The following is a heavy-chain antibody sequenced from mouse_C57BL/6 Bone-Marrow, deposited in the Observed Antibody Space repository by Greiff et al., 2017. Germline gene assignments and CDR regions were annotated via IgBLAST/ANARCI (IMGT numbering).Heavy chain of an antibody. V-gene: IGHV14-4*01. D-gene: IGHD2-1*01. CDR2: IDPENGDT. CDR1: GFNFKDDY. J-gene: IGHJ4*01. Sequence: EVQLKQSGAELVRPGASVKLSCTASGFNFKDDYMHWVKQRPEQGLEWIGWIDPENGDTEYASKFQGKATITADKSSNTAYLQLSSLTSEDTAVYYSTTDLLPPMDYWGQGTSVTVSS. CDR3: TTDLLPPMDY.